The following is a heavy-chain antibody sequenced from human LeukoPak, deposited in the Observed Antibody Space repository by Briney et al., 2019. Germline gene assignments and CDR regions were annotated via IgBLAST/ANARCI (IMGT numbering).Heavy chain of an antibody. J-gene: IGHJ4*02. D-gene: IGHD1-1*01. CDR3: ARVNINNWHSCDY. CDR2: IYHSGSP. V-gene: IGHV4-4*02. Sequence: SGTLSLTSAVSGGSISSNNWWGWARQPPGKGLEWIGEIYHSGSPNYNPSLKSRVTISVDKSRNHFSLNLSSVTAADTAAYYCARVNINNWHSCDYWGQGTLVTVSS. CDR1: GGSISSNNW.